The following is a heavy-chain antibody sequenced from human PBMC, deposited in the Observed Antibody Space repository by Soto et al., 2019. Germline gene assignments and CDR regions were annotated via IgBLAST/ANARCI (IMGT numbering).Heavy chain of an antibody. V-gene: IGHV4-59*11. J-gene: IGHJ4*02. Sequence: SETLSLTCTVSGGSINNQYWSWIRQPPGKGLEYIGYIYYSGSTNYNPSLKSRVTMSVDTSKNQFSLTLSSVTAADTAVYFCASQDYDKSVYYFDYWGRGTLVTVSS. CDR3: ASQDYDKSVYYFDY. CDR1: GGSINNQY. CDR2: IYYSGST. D-gene: IGHD3-22*01.